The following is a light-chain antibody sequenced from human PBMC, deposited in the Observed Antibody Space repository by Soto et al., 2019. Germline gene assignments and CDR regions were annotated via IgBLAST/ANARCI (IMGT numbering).Light chain of an antibody. J-gene: IGLJ3*02. Sequence: QSALTQPASVSGSPGQSLTISCTGTSSDVGGSNYVSWYQQHPGKAPKLMIYEVSNRPSGVSDRFSGSKSGTSASLAISGLRSEDEADYYCSAWDDSLSGHWVFGGGTKLTVL. CDR1: SSDVGGSNY. CDR3: SAWDDSLSGHWV. V-gene: IGLV2-14*01. CDR2: EVS.